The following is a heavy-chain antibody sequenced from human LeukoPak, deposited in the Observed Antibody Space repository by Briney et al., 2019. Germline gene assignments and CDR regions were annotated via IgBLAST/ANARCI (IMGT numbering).Heavy chain of an antibody. J-gene: IGHJ4*02. V-gene: IGHV1-2*02. CDR1: GYTFTGYY. CDR2: INPNSGGT. Sequence: ASVKVSCKASGYTFTGYYMHWVRQAPGQGLEWMGWINPNSGGTNFAQKFRGRVTMTRDTSISTAFMELSRLTSDDTAVYYCARLWNTGYIISLDSWGRGALVTVSS. CDR3: ARLWNTGYIISLDS. D-gene: IGHD5-12*01.